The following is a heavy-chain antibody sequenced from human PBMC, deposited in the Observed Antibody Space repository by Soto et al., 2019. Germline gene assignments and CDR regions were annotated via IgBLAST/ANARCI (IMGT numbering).Heavy chain of an antibody. Sequence: SETLSLTCAVYGGSFSGYYWSWIRQPPGKGLEWIGEINHSGSTNYNPSLKSRVTISVDTSKNQFSLKLSSVTAADTAVYYCARGFVQGGYYDFWSGYNYYYYGMDVWGQGTTVT. J-gene: IGHJ6*02. CDR2: INHSGST. D-gene: IGHD3-3*01. CDR3: ARGFVQGGYYDFWSGYNYYYYGMDV. CDR1: GGSFSGYY. V-gene: IGHV4-34*01.